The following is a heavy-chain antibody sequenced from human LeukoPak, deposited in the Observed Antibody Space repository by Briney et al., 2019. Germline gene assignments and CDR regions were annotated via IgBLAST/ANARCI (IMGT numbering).Heavy chain of an antibody. CDR1: GYTFTSYY. Sequence: GASVKVSCKASGYTFTSYYIHWMRQAPGQGLEWMGWINPNSGGTNYAQKFQGRVTMTRDTSISTAYMELNRLRSDDTAVYYCARDRDYGSGIFDYWGQGTLVTVSS. CDR2: INPNSGGT. V-gene: IGHV1-2*02. D-gene: IGHD3-10*01. CDR3: ARDRDYGSGIFDY. J-gene: IGHJ4*02.